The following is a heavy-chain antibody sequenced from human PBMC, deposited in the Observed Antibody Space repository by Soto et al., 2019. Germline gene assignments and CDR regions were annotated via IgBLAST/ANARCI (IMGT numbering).Heavy chain of an antibody. CDR3: ARDPLYYCDSSGYFDD. CDR2: INPSGGST. CDR1: GYTSTSYY. V-gene: IGHV1-46*01. D-gene: IGHD3-22*01. J-gene: IGHJ4*02. Sequence: GASVKVSCKASGYTSTSYYMHWVRQAPGQGLEWMGIINPSGGSTSYAQKFQGRVTMTRDTSTSTVYMELSSLRSEDTAVYYCARDPLYYCDSSGYFDDWGQGTQVTVSS.